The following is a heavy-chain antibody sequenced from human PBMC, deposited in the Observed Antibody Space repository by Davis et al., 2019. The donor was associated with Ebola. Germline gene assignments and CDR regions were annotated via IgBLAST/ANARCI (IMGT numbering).Heavy chain of an antibody. CDR1: FFSFSRYY. D-gene: IGHD5-18*01. J-gene: IGHJ6*02. CDR2: INHSGST. CDR3: ARVTRGYSYGYGYYGMDV. V-gene: IGHV4-34*01. Sequence: MPSETLSLTCSLSFFSFSRYYWSWIRQPPGKGLEWIGEINHSGSTNYNPSLKSRVTISVDTSKNQFSLKLSSVTAADTAVYYCARVTRGYSYGYGYYGMDVWGQGTTVTVS.